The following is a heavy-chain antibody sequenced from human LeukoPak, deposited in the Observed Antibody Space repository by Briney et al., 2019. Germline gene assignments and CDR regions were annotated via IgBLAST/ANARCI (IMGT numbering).Heavy chain of an antibody. V-gene: IGHV3-48*03. Sequence: PGGSLRLSCEASGFTFSNYEMNWVRQAPGKGLEWISYITTTGDRIQYADSVKGRFTISRDNAKNSLYLEMNSLRAEDTGVYFCVRDTKDYWGQGTLVVVSS. D-gene: IGHD2-2*01. CDR3: VRDTKDY. J-gene: IGHJ4*02. CDR2: ITTTGDRI. CDR1: GFTFSNYE.